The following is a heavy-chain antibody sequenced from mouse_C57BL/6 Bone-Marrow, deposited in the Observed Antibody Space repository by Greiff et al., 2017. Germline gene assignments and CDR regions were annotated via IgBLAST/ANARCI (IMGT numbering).Heavy chain of an antibody. V-gene: IGHV1-55*01. CDR1: GYTFTSYW. Sequence: QVHVKQPGAELVQPGASVKMSCKASGYTFTSYWITWVKQRPGQGLEWIGDIYPGSGSTNYNEKFKSKATLTVDTSSSTAYMQLSSLTSEDSAVYYCASYYYGSSAFDVWGTGTTVTVSS. D-gene: IGHD1-1*01. CDR3: ASYYYGSSAFDV. CDR2: IYPGSGST. J-gene: IGHJ1*03.